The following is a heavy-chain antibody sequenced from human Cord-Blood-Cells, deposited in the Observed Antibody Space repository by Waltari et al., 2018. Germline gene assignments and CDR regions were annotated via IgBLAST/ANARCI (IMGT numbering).Heavy chain of an antibody. J-gene: IGHJ4*02. CDR1: GYTFTGYY. Sequence: QVQLVQSGAEVKKPGASVKVSCKASGYTFTGYYMHWVRQAPGQGVEWMGWINPNSGGTNYAPKFQGRFTMTRDTSTSTAYMELSRLRSDDTAVYYCARADLGTQLLFDFWGEGTLVTVSS. CDR2: INPNSGGT. D-gene: IGHD2-2*01. V-gene: IGHV1-2*02. CDR3: ARADLGTQLLFDF.